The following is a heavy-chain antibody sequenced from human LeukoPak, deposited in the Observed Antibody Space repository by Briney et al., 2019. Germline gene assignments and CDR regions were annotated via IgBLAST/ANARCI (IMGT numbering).Heavy chain of an antibody. Sequence: ASVKVSCKASGYTFTSYYMHWVRQAPGQGLEWMGIINPSGGSTSYAQMFQGRVTMTRDTSTSTVYMELSSLRSEDTAVYYCARDGGSDAFDIWGQGTMVTVSS. J-gene: IGHJ3*02. V-gene: IGHV1-46*01. CDR3: ARDGGSDAFDI. CDR2: INPSGGST. CDR1: GYTFTSYY.